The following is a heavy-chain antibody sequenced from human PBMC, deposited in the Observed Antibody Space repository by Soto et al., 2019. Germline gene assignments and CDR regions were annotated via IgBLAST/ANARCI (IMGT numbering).Heavy chain of an antibody. J-gene: IGHJ6*02. D-gene: IGHD3-3*01. Sequence: QVQLQESGPGLVKPSETLSLTCTVSGGSVSSESHYWSWFRQTPRKGLEWIGYIYYTGSTNYNPSLKGRVTMSVDTSTDQVSLRLRSVTRADTAVYYCARDQYDFRSGSYYYAMEVWGQGTKVTVSS. CDR1: GGSVSSESHY. CDR3: ARDQYDFRSGSYYYAMEV. CDR2: IYYTGST. V-gene: IGHV4-61*01.